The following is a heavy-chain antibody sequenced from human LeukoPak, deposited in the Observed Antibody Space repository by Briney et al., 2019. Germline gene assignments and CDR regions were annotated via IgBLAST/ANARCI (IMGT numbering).Heavy chain of an antibody. CDR1: GGSISSSSYY. Sequence: SETLSLTCTVSGGSISSSSYYWGWIRQPPGKGLEWIGSIYYSGSTYYNPSLKSRVTISVDTSKNQFSLKLSSVTAADTAVYYCARRRYDSSRYYYYYMDVWGKGTTVTVSS. D-gene: IGHD3-22*01. V-gene: IGHV4-39*01. CDR2: IYYSGST. J-gene: IGHJ6*03. CDR3: ARRRYDSSRYYYYYMDV.